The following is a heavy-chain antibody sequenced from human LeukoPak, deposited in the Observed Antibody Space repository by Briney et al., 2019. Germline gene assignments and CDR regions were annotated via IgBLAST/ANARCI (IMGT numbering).Heavy chain of an antibody. CDR2: IYYSGST. CDR1: GGSISSYF. CDR3: ARGYLDWFDP. Sequence: KASETLSLTCTVSGGSISSYFWTWIRQPPGKGLEWIGYIYYSGSTSYNPSLKSRVTMSVDTSKNQFSLNLNSVTAADTAVYYCARGYLDWFDPWGQGTLVTVSS. V-gene: IGHV4-59*01. D-gene: IGHD1-26*01. J-gene: IGHJ5*02.